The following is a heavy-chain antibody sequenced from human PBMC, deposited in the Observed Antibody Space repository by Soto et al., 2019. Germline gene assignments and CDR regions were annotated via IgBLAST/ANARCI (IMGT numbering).Heavy chain of an antibody. CDR3: ARPECSGGSCYYYYMDV. CDR2: ISSSSSYI. J-gene: IGHJ6*03. D-gene: IGHD2-15*01. V-gene: IGHV3-21*01. CDR1: GFTFSSYS. Sequence: GGSLRLSCAASGFTFSSYSMNWVRQAPGKGLEWVSSISSSSSYIYYADSVKGRFTISRDNAKNSLYLQMNSLRAEDTAVYYCARPECSGGSCYYYYMDVWGKGTTVTVSS.